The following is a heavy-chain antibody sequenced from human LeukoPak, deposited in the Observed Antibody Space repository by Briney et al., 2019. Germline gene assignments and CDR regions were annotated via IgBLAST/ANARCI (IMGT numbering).Heavy chain of an antibody. V-gene: IGHV4-59*01. D-gene: IGHD4-23*01. Sequence: SETLSLTCTVSGASISNYFWSWIRQPPGKGLDWIGYIYHSRTTGYNPSLKGRVTISVDTSKNQLSLTLSSVTAADTAVYYCARPRDYGGWLDPWGQGTLVTVSS. CDR2: IYHSRTT. CDR3: ARPRDYGGWLDP. CDR1: GASISNYF. J-gene: IGHJ5*02.